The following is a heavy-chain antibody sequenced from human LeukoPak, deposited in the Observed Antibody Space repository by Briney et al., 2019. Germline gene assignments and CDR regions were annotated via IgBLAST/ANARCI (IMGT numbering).Heavy chain of an antibody. CDR1: GGSISNYY. V-gene: IGHV4-59*06. J-gene: IGHJ6*02. Sequence: PSETLSLTCTVPGGSISNYYWSWIRQPPGKGLEWIGYIYYSGSTYYNPSLKSRVTISVDTSKNQFSLKLSSVTAADTAVYYCARGHSTSSSYFCNGMDVWGQGTTVTVSS. CDR3: ARGHSTSSSYFCNGMDV. CDR2: IYYSGST. D-gene: IGHD6-6*01.